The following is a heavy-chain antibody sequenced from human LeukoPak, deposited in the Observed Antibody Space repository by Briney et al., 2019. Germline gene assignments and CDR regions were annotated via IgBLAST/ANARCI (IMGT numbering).Heavy chain of an antibody. CDR3: ARGLTTVRGVRPFDY. V-gene: IGHV4-4*02. D-gene: IGHD3-10*01. CDR2: IYHSGST. CDR1: GGSISSSNW. Sequence: SETLSLTCAVSGGSISSSNWWSWVRQPPGKGLEWIGEIYHSGSTNYNPSLKSRVTISVDKSKNQFSLKLSSVTAADTAVYYCARGLTTVRGVRPFDYWGQGTLVTVSS. J-gene: IGHJ4*02.